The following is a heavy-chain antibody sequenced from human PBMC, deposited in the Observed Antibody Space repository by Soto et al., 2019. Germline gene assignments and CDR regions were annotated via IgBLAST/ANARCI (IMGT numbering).Heavy chain of an antibody. D-gene: IGHD4-17*01. Sequence: SETLSLTCTVSGGSVRSSGYYWAWIRQPPGKGLEWIGSLYSSGKTYRNPSLKSRVTMSDDTSKNQLSLRLSSVTAADTAVYYCARVPNDYGDTFFDYWGQGTPVTVSS. V-gene: IGHV4-39*01. J-gene: IGHJ4*02. CDR1: GGSVRSSGYY. CDR3: ARVPNDYGDTFFDY. CDR2: LYSSGKT.